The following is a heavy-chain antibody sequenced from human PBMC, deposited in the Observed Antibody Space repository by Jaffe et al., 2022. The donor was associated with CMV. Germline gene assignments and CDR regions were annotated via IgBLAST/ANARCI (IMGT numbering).Heavy chain of an antibody. CDR3: ARITGPSTSRGSGYYPYYYYYYYMDV. D-gene: IGHD3-22*01. V-gene: IGHV2-26*01. CDR1: GFSLSNARMG. Sequence: QVTLKESGPVLVKPTETLTLTCTVSGFSLSNARMGVSWIRQPPGKALEWLAHIFSNDEKSYSTSLKSRLTISKDTSKSQVVLTMTNMDPVDTATYYCARITGPSTSRGSGYYPYYYYYYYMDVWGKGTTVTVSS. CDR2: IFSNDEK. J-gene: IGHJ6*03.